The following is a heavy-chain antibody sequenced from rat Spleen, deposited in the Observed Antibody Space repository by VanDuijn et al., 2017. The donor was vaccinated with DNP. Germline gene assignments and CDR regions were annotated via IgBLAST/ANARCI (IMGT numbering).Heavy chain of an antibody. CDR3: ARWGGSYFDY. D-gene: IGHD1-12*02. CDR2: IRYDGGST. J-gene: IGHJ2*01. Sequence: EVQLVESGGGLVHPGRSLKLACGISGFTFSDYYMAWVRQAPTKGLEWVAYIRYDGGSTVHGDSVKGRFTISRDNAKNTLYLQMNSLSSEDMATYYCARWGGSYFDYWGQGVMVTVSS. V-gene: IGHV5-22*01. CDR1: GFTFSDYY.